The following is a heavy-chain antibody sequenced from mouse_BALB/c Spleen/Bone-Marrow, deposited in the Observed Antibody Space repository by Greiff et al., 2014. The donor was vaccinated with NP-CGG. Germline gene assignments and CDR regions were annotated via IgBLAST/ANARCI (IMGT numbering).Heavy chain of an antibody. D-gene: IGHD2-1*01. CDR3: ARMRYYGNYYAMDY. V-gene: IGHV2-2*02. J-gene: IGHJ4*01. Sequence: QVQLKESGPGLVQPSRSLSITCTVSGFSLTSYGVHWVRQSPGKGLEWLGVIWSGGSTDYNAAFISRLSISKDNSKSQVFFKMNSLQANDTAIYYCARMRYYGNYYAMDYWGQGTSVTVSS. CDR2: IWSGGST. CDR1: GFSLTSYG.